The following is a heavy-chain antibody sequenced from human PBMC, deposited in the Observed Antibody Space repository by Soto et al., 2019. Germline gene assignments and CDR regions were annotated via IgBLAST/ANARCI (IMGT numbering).Heavy chain of an antibody. CDR2: IRSKANSYAT. D-gene: IGHD3-22*01. CDR3: TRIYYYDSSGYSGDPFDY. Sequence: PGGSLRLSCAASGFPFSGSAMHWVRQASGKGLEWVGRIRSKANSYATAYAASVKGRFTISRDDSKNTAYLQMNSLKTEDTAVYYCTRIYYYDSSGYSGDPFDYWGQGTLVTVS. V-gene: IGHV3-73*01. J-gene: IGHJ4*02. CDR1: GFPFSGSA.